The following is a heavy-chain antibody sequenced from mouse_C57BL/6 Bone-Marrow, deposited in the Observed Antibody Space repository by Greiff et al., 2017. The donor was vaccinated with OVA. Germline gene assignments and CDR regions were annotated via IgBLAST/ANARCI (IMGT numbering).Heavy chain of an antibody. CDR3: ARYGTAGVY. CDR1: GYTFTSYW. J-gene: IGHJ2*01. Sequence: QVQLKQPGAELVRPGTSVKLSCKASGYTFTSYWMHWVKQRPGQGLEWIGVIDPSDSYTNYNQKFKGKATLTVDTSSSTAYMQLSSLTSEDSAVYYCARYGTAGVYWGQGTTLTVSS. D-gene: IGHD1-1*01. V-gene: IGHV1-59*01. CDR2: IDPSDSYT.